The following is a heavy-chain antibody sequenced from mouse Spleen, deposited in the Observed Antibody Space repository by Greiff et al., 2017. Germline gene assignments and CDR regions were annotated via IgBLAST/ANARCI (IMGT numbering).Heavy chain of an antibody. V-gene: IGHV1-74*01. Sequence: VQLQQPGAELVKPGASVKVSCKASGYTFTSYWMHWVKQRPGQGLEWIGRIHPSDSDTNYNQKFKGKATLTVDKSSSTAYMQLSSLTSEDSAVYYCAIIYSYFPFAYWGQGTLVTVSA. CDR3: AIIYSYFPFAY. J-gene: IGHJ3*01. CDR1: GYTFTSYW. CDR2: IHPSDSDT. D-gene: IGHD2-12*01.